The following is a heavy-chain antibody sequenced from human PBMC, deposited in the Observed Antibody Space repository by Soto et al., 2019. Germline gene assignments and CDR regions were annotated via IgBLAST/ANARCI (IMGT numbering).Heavy chain of an antibody. CDR1: GGTFSSSA. CDR2: SLPIFGTA. Sequence: QVQLVQSVAEVKKPGSSVKVSCNASGGTFSSSAISWVRQAPVQGLEWMGGSLPIFGTANYAQKFQGRVTITADESTSTAYPELSSLRSEDTAVYYCERDAYYGSGIYWCDPWGQGTLVTVSS. D-gene: IGHD3-10*01. J-gene: IGHJ5*02. CDR3: ERDAYYGSGIYWCDP. V-gene: IGHV1-69*01.